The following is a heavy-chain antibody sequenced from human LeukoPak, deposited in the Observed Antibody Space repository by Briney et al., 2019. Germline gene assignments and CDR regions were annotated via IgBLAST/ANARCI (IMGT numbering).Heavy chain of an antibody. D-gene: IGHD3-22*01. CDR2: IYHSGST. Sequence: SETLSLTCTVSGDSISNYYWSWIRQPPGKGLEWIGYIYHSGSTYYNPSLKSRVTISVDRSKNQFSLKLSSVTAADTAVYYCARPALYYYDSSGYPDAFDIWGQGTMVTVSS. CDR1: GDSISNYY. CDR3: ARPALYYYDSSGYPDAFDI. V-gene: IGHV4-59*12. J-gene: IGHJ3*02.